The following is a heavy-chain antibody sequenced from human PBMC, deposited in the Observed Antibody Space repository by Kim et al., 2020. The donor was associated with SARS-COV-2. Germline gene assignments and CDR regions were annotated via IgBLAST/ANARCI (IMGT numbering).Heavy chain of an antibody. J-gene: IGHJ6*02. Sequence: SVKVSCKASGGTFSSYAISWVRQAPGQGLDWMGRIIPILGIANYAQKFQGRVTITADKSTSTAYMELSSLRSEDTAVYYCARDSPSGYDYYYYGMDVWGQGTTVTVSS. CDR3: ARDSPSGYDYYYYGMDV. CDR1: GGTFSSYA. D-gene: IGHD5-12*01. V-gene: IGHV1-69*04. CDR2: IIPILGIA.